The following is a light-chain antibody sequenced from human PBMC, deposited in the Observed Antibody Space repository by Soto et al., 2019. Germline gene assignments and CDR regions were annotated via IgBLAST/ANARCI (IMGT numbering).Light chain of an antibody. J-gene: IGLJ1*01. CDR1: SSDVGSYNL. Sequence: QSVLTQPASVSGSPGQSITISCTGTSSDVGSYNLVSWYQQHPGKAPKLMIYEGSKRPSGVSNRFSGSKSGNTASRTISGLQAEDEADYYCCSYAGSSTFVFGTGTKLTVL. CDR2: EGS. CDR3: CSYAGSSTFV. V-gene: IGLV2-23*01.